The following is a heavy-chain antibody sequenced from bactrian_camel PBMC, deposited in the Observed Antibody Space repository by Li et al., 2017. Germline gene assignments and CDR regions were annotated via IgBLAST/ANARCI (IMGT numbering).Heavy chain of an antibody. V-gene: IGHV3S53*01. CDR2: LDSGGAK. Sequence: HVQLVESGGGSVQAGGSLRLSCVVSGHISSHYCLGWFRQTSGKEREGIAGLDSGGAKRLKDSVKGRFAISMDAAKNTLYLQMDRLTPEDTARYYCALDREVPCGSWVTTGMAKTWLIRYWGMGTQVTVS. CDR3: ALDREVPCGSWVTTGMAKTWLIRY. J-gene: IGHJ4*01. CDR1: GHISSHYC. D-gene: IGHD5*01.